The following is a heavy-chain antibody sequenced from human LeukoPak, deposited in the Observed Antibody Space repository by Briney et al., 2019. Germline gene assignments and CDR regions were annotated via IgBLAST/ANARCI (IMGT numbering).Heavy chain of an antibody. CDR2: ISHSGSS. Sequence: SETLSLTCAVYGGPFRGFFWSWIRQAPGKGLEWIGEISHSGSSNYNPSLKSRITISVDTSKSQFSLKLSSVTAADTAVYYCARVGIAARNYYYYYMDVWGKGTTVTVSS. V-gene: IGHV4-34*10. CDR1: GGPFRGFF. J-gene: IGHJ6*03. CDR3: ARVGIAARNYYYYYMDV. D-gene: IGHD6-6*01.